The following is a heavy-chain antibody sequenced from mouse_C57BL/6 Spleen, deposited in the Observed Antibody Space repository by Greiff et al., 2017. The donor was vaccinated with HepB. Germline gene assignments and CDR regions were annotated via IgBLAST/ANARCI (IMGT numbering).Heavy chain of an antibody. J-gene: IGHJ1*03. V-gene: IGHV14-2*01. Sequence: VQLQQSGAELVKPGASVKLSCTASGFNIKDYYMHWVKQRTEQGLEWIGRIVPEDGETKYAPKFQGKATITADTSSNTAYLQLSSLTSEDTAVYYCATIYDSSHGYFDVWGTGTTVTVSS. CDR1: GFNIKDYY. CDR2: IVPEDGET. D-gene: IGHD1-1*01. CDR3: ATIYDSSHGYFDV.